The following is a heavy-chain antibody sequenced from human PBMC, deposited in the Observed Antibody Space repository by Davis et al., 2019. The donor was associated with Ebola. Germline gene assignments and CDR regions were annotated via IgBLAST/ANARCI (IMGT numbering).Heavy chain of an antibody. CDR1: GGSISSSYW. CDR2: IYHTGST. D-gene: IGHD6-19*01. CDR3: ARDREWLVQGYFDY. V-gene: IGHV4-4*02. Sequence: MPSETLSLTCAVSGGSISSSYWWSWVRQPPGKGLEWIWEIYHTGSTNYNPSLKSRVTISVDKSRNQFSLKLSSVTAADTAVYFCARDREWLVQGYFDYWGQGTLVTVSS. J-gene: IGHJ4*02.